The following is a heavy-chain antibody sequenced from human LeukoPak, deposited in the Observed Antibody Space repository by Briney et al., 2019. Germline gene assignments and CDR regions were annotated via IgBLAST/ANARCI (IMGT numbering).Heavy chain of an antibody. CDR1: GFSISNYG. D-gene: IGHD6-13*01. Sequence: GRSLRLSCAASGFSISNYGMHWVRQAPGKGLELVAIIWNDGSNEYYADSVKGRSTISRDNSKNTLYLQMNRLRVEDTAVYYCARDREAAADLGYWGQGTLVTVSS. CDR2: IWNDGSNE. CDR3: ARDREAAADLGY. J-gene: IGHJ4*02. V-gene: IGHV3-33*01.